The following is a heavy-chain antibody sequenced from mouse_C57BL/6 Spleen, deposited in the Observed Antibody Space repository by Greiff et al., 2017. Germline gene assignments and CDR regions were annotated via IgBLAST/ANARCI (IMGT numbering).Heavy chain of an antibody. CDR3: ARKGITTVPFDY. CDR2: IDPEDGET. J-gene: IGHJ2*01. V-gene: IGHV14-2*01. Sequence: EVKLLESGAELVKPGASVKLSCTASGFNIKDYYMHWVKQRTEQGLEWIGRIDPEDGETKYAPKFQGKATITADTSSNTAYLQLSSLTSEDTAVDYCARKGITTVPFDYWGQGTTLTVSS. CDR1: GFNIKDYY. D-gene: IGHD1-1*01.